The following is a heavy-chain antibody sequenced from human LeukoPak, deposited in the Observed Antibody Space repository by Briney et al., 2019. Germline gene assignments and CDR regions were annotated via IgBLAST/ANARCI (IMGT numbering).Heavy chain of an antibody. CDR2: IIPIFGTA. CDR1: GGTFGSYV. J-gene: IGHJ2*01. Sequence: SVKVSCKASGGTFGSYVISWVRQAPGQGLDWMGGIIPIFGTAHYAQKFQGRLTITADESTSTVYMEMSSLRSEDTAMYYCAKEGDTALVTGYFDLWGRGTLVTVSS. CDR3: AKEGDTALVTGYFDL. D-gene: IGHD5-18*01. V-gene: IGHV1-69*13.